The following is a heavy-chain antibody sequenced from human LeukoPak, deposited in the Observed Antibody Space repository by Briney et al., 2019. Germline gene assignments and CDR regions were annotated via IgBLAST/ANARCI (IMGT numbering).Heavy chain of an antibody. CDR2: ISGSGYST. CDR1: GFTFSNAW. CDR3: AKMPTPHYYGSGSYRNWFDP. Sequence: GGSLRLSCAASGFTFSNAWMNWVRQAPGKGLEWVSSISGSGYSTYYADSVKGRFTISRDNSKNTLYVQMNNLRTEDTAVYYCAKMPTPHYYGSGSYRNWFDPWGQGTLVTVSS. V-gene: IGHV3-23*01. J-gene: IGHJ5*02. D-gene: IGHD3-10*01.